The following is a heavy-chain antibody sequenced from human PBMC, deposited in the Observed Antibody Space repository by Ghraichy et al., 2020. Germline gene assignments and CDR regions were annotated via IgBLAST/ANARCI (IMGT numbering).Heavy chain of an antibody. J-gene: IGHJ6*01. Sequence: SVKVSCKASGYTFTSYYMHWVRQAPGQGLEWMGIINPSGGSTTYAQKFQGRVTMTRDTSTSTVYMDLSSLRSEDTAVYYCARGGDIVVVPTAIPPLHYYFYGMDVWGQGTPVTVSS. CDR1: GYTFTSYY. CDR3: ARGGDIVVVPTAIPPLHYYFYGMDV. D-gene: IGHD2-2*01. V-gene: IGHV1-46*01. CDR2: INPSGGST.